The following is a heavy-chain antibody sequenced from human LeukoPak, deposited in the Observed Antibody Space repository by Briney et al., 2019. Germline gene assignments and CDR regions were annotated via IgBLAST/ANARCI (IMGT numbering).Heavy chain of an antibody. CDR2: INHSGST. CDR1: GGSFSGYY. D-gene: IGHD5-24*01. Sequence: SETLSLTCAVYGGSFSGYYWSWIRQPPGKGLEWIGEINHSGSTNYNLSLKSRVTISVDTSKNQFSLKLSSVTAADTAVYYCARVGRWLQLARFDYWGQGTLVTVSS. J-gene: IGHJ4*02. V-gene: IGHV4-34*01. CDR3: ARVGRWLQLARFDY.